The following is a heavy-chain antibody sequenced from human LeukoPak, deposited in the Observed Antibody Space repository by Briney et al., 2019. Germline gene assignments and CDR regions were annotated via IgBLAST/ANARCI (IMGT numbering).Heavy chain of an antibody. CDR3: ARVDSGTSIDY. J-gene: IGHJ4*01. Sequence: SETLSLTCTVSGASISSYWWSWIRQPPGKGLEWIGHIDDSGRTKYNPSLRSRVTMSLDMSKNQFSLRLTSVTAADTAVYYCARVDSGTSIDYWGQGTLVTVSS. V-gene: IGHV4-59*01. D-gene: IGHD1-26*01. CDR1: GASISSYW. CDR2: IDDSGRT.